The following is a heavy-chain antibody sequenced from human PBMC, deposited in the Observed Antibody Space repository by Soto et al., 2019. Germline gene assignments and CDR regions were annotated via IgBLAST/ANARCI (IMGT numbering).Heavy chain of an antibody. V-gene: IGHV3-21*02. CDR3: ARGDSVTTVTTIDY. Sequence: EVQLVESGGGLVKPGGSLRLSCAASGFTVSSHSMNWVRQAPGKGLEWVSSISSTSSFIYYTDSVKGRFTISRDNAKNSLYLQMNCLRAEDTAVYYCARGDSVTTVTTIDYWGQGSLVTVSS. D-gene: IGHD4-17*01. J-gene: IGHJ4*02. CDR1: GFTVSSHS. CDR2: ISSTSSFI.